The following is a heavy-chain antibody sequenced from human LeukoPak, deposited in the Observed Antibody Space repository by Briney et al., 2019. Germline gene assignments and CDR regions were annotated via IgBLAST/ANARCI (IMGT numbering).Heavy chain of an antibody. CDR3: ARGYYDILTGSNWFDP. D-gene: IGHD3-9*01. V-gene: IGHV4-59*01. Sequence: SETLSLTCAVYGGSFSGYYWSWIRQPPGKGLEWIGYIYYSGSTNYNPSLKSRVTISVDTSKNQFSLKLSSVTAADTAVYYCARGYYDILTGSNWFDPWGQGTLVTVSS. J-gene: IGHJ5*02. CDR2: IYYSGST. CDR1: GGSFSGYY.